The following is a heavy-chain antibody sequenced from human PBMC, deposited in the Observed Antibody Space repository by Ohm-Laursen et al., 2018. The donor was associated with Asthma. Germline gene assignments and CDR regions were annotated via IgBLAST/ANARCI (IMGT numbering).Heavy chain of an antibody. CDR2: INPLGYEK. CDR1: GVAFTDSW. CDR3: ARERKLKRYYYDL. V-gene: IGHV3-7*01. J-gene: IGHJ4*02. D-gene: IGHD3-22*01. Sequence: GSLRLSCAASGVAFTDSWMSWVRQLPGGSLEWVAKINPLGYEKYYMDSVRGRFTVSRDNAKNSLYLQMNSLRAEDTAVYYCARERKLKRYYYDLWGQGTLVTVSS.